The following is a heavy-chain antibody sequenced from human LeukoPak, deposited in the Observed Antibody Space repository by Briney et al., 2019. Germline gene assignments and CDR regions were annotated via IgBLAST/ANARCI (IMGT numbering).Heavy chain of an antibody. V-gene: IGHV4-34*01. CDR3: ARDRYNWNDRTYYYYYMDV. CDR1: GGSFSGYY. J-gene: IGHJ6*03. Sequence: SETLSLTCAVYGGSFSGYYWSWIRQPPGKGLEWIGEINHSGSTNYNPSLKSRVTISVDTSKNQFSLKLSSVTAADTAVYYCARDRYNWNDRTYYYYYMDVWGKGTTVTVSS. D-gene: IGHD1-1*01. CDR2: INHSGST.